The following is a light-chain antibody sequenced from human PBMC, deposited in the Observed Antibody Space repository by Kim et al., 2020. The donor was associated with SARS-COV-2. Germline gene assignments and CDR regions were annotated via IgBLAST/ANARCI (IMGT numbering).Light chain of an antibody. CDR3: QKYNSAPST. V-gene: IGKV1-27*01. CDR1: QGISNY. CDR2: AAS. J-gene: IGKJ4*01. Sequence: ASVGDRVTISCRASQGISNYLAWYQQKPGKVPKLLISAASTLQSGAPSRFSGSGSGTYFTLTISSLQREDVATYYCQKYNSAPSTSCGGTKVDIK.